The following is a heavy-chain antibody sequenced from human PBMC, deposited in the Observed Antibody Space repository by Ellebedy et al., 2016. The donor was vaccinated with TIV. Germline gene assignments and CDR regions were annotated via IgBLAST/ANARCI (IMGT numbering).Heavy chain of an antibody. CDR3: EREIMAFDY. D-gene: IGHD2-8*01. V-gene: IGHV3-21*01. Sequence: GESLKISCAASVFTFSSYSMNWVRQAPGKGLEWVSSVSSSNSYIYYADSVKGRFTISRDNAKNSLYLQMNSRRVEDTAVYYCEREIMAFDYWGQGTLVTVS. CDR1: VFTFSSYS. J-gene: IGHJ4*02. CDR2: VSSSNSYI.